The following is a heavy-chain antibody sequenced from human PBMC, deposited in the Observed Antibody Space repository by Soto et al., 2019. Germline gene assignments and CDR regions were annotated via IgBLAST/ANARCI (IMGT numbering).Heavy chain of an antibody. J-gene: IGHJ4*02. Sequence: SETLSLTCGVSGGSIVTDYWWIWVRQAPGNALDWIVEVHHSGTTNYIQSLKSQITMSVDKSGNQVSLDLTSVDAADTAVYFCARGFSYRWVYWGQGILVTVSS. CDR1: GGSIVTDYW. V-gene: IGHV4-4*02. CDR2: VHHSGTT. CDR3: ARGFSYRWVY. D-gene: IGHD3-16*02.